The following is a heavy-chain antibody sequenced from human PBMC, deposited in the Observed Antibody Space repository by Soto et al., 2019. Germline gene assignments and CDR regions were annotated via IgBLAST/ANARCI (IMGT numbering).Heavy chain of an antibody. CDR3: ARDITIFGVVITAFDAFDI. CDR1: GYTFTSYY. CDR2: INPSGGST. Sequence: ASVKVSCKASGYTFTSYYMHWVRQAPGQGLEWMGIINPSGGSTSYAQKFQGRVTMTRDTSTSTVYMELSSLRSEDTAVYYCARDITIFGVVITAFDAFDIWGQGTMVTVSS. V-gene: IGHV1-46*03. J-gene: IGHJ3*02. D-gene: IGHD3-3*01.